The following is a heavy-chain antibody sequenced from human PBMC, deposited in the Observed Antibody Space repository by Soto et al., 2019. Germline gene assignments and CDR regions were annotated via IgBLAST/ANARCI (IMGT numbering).Heavy chain of an antibody. D-gene: IGHD3-16*02. V-gene: IGHV3-53*04. CDR1: GFTVSSNY. CDR2: IYSGGST. J-gene: IGHJ3*02. Sequence: EVQLVESGGGLVQPGGSLRLSCAASGFTVSSNYMSWVRQAPGKGLEWVSVIYSGGSTYYADSVKGRFTISRHNSKNTLYLQMNSLRAEDTAVYYCARVGLSFTTIAFDIWGQGTMVTVSS. CDR3: ARVGLSFTTIAFDI.